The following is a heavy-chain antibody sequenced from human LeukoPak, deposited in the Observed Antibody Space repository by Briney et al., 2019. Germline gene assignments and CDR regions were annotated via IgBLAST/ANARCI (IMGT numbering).Heavy chain of an antibody. J-gene: IGHJ4*02. CDR3: ARWFGYFC. Sequence: GGALRLSCAASVWMFRTYWLSWVRQAPGKGVEGVADINQDGSEKYYVDTVRGGLTLSRENAKKSLYLHINRLRAEETGGYFFARWFGYFCRGQGTLVTVST. CDR2: INQDGSEK. CDR1: VWMFRTYW. D-gene: IGHD3-10*01. V-gene: IGHV3-7*01.